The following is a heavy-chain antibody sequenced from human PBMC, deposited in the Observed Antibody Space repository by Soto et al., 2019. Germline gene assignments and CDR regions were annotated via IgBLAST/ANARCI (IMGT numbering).Heavy chain of an antibody. D-gene: IGHD2-15*01. J-gene: IGHJ2*01. CDR1: GFTLSSYA. V-gene: IGHV3-23*01. CDR3: AKDSDYRDRIFWYFDL. Sequence: EVQLLESGGGLVQPGGSLRLSCAASGFTLSSYAMSWVRQAPGKGLEWVSGISGKGGSTYYADSVKGRFTISRDNSKNTVYMQMNSLSAEDTAVYYCAKDSDYRDRIFWYFDLWGRGALVTVSS. CDR2: ISGKGGST.